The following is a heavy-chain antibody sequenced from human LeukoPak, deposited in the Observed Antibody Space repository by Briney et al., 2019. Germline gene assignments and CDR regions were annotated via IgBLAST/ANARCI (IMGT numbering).Heavy chain of an antibody. CDR1: GYSFTGYY. CDR3: ARGKRVAARPTVFDY. CDR2: INPNSGGT. J-gene: IGHJ4*02. V-gene: IGHV1-2*02. D-gene: IGHD6-6*01. Sequence: GASVKVSCKASGYSFTGYYMHWVRQAPGQGLEWMGWINPNSGGTNYAQKFQGRVTMTRDTSISTAYMELSRLRSDDTAVYYCARGKRVAARPTVFDYWGQGTLVTVSS.